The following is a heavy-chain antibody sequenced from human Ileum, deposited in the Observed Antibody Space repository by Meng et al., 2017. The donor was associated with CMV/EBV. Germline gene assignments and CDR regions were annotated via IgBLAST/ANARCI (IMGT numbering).Heavy chain of an antibody. J-gene: IGHJ4*02. D-gene: IGHD3-10*01. CDR2: ISGGGLPK. Sequence: GGSLRLSCAASGFTFSNFHMNWVRQAPGKGLEWVAYISGGGLPKYYADSIKGRITISRDNAKNSLYLQIDNVGVDDTAVYYCAKGKSYFFEYWGPGALVTVSS. V-gene: IGHV3-48*04. CDR1: GFTFSNFH. CDR3: AKGKSYFFEY.